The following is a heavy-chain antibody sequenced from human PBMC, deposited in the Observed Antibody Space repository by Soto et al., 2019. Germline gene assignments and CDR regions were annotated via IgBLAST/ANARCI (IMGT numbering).Heavy chain of an antibody. CDR2: ISYDGSNK. CDR3: AKSPFYDSVGWFDP. D-gene: IGHD3-22*01. V-gene: IGHV3-30*18. CDR1: GFSLSIYG. Sequence: PARSRRLACAASGFSLSIYGMSWDRQAPGKGLEWVAVISYDGSNKYYADSVKGRFTISRDNSKNTLYLQMNSLRAEDTAVYYCAKSPFYDSVGWFDPWGQGTLVTVSS. J-gene: IGHJ5*02.